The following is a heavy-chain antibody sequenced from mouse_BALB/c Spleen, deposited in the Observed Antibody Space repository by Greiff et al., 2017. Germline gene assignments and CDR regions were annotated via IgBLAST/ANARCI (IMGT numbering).Heavy chain of an antibody. CDR1: GFTFNSFG. J-gene: IGHJ4*01. Sequence: EVKLMESGGGLVQPGGSRKLSCAASGFTFNSFGMHWVRQAPEKGLEWVAYISSGSSTIYYADTVKGRFTISRDNPKNTLFLQMTSLRSEDTAMYYCARGYRYDFYAMDYWGQGTSVTVSS. CDR2: ISSGSSTI. V-gene: IGHV5-17*02. D-gene: IGHD2-14*01. CDR3: ARGYRYDFYAMDY.